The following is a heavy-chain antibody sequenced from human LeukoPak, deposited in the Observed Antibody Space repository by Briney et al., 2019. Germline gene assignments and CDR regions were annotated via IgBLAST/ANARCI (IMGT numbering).Heavy chain of an antibody. Sequence: SETLSLTCTVSGGSISSGSYYWSWIRQPPGKGLEWIGYIYYSGSTNYNPSLKSRVTISVDTSKNQFSLKLSSVTAADTAVYYCARGADLWFGELLFYFDYWGQGTLVTVSS. J-gene: IGHJ4*02. D-gene: IGHD3-10*01. CDR1: GGSISSGSYY. V-gene: IGHV4-61*01. CDR3: ARGADLWFGELLFYFDY. CDR2: IYYSGST.